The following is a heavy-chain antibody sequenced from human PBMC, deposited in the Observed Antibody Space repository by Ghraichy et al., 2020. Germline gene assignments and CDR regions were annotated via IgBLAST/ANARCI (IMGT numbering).Heavy chain of an antibody. V-gene: IGHV3-30*18. CDR3: AKEGTLGVYSFDF. D-gene: IGHD3-10*01. CDR1: GFTFSHHC. CDR2: VSSAGSVT. Sequence: GGSLRLSCEASGFTFSHHCMHWVRQAPGKGLEWVAVVSSAGSVTYYADSVKGRFTISRDNAKNSLYLQMNSLRTEDTAVYFCAKEGTLGVYSFDFWGQGTLVTVSS. J-gene: IGHJ4*02.